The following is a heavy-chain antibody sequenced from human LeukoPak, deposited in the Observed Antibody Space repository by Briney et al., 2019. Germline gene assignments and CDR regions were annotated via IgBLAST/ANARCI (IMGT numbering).Heavy chain of an antibody. J-gene: IGHJ5*02. D-gene: IGHD4-11*01. CDR1: GFTFNTYS. Sequence: GGSLRLSCAASGFTFNTYSMNWVRQAPGKGLEWVSGISGSGGSTYYADSVKGRFTISRDNSKNTLYLQMISLRAEDTAVYYCAKDRYSNYGNWFDPWGQGTLVTVFS. V-gene: IGHV3-23*01. CDR3: AKDRYSNYGNWFDP. CDR2: ISGSGGST.